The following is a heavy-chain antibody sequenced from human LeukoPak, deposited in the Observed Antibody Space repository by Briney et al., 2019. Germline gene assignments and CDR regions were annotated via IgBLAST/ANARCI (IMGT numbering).Heavy chain of an antibody. D-gene: IGHD6-19*01. CDR2: MYNRGST. Sequence: PWETLSLTCTVSGDSISNYYWSWIRQSPGKELEWIGYMYNRGSTIYNPSLKSRVTISTDTSKNQFSLRLTSVTAADTAVYYCARAEKAVTGTLDSWGQGALITVSS. CDR3: ARAEKAVTGTLDS. V-gene: IGHV4-59*01. J-gene: IGHJ4*02. CDR1: GDSISNYY.